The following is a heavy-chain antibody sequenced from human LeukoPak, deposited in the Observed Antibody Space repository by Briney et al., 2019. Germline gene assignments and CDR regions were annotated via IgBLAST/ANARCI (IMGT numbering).Heavy chain of an antibody. CDR3: ASWGAGGNS. V-gene: IGHV3-7*01. CDR2: INPDGSAK. CDR1: GFTLSTYW. J-gene: IGHJ4*02. Sequence: GGSLRLPCEASGFTLSTYWMNWVRQVPGKGLEWVANINPDGSAKRYVDSVKGRFTIARDNADNSLSLQMNSLRAEDTAVYYCASWGAGGNSWGQGTLVTVSS. D-gene: IGHD3-16*01.